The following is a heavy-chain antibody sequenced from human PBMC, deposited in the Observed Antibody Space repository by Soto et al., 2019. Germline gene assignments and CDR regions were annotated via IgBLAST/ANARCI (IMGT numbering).Heavy chain of an antibody. CDR3: ARHSGSYYFFDY. Sequence: QVQLVQSGAEVKKPGASVKVSCETSRYTFPSYPISWVRQAPGQGLEWLGWISAYNGNSYYAQKVRGRVTMTTDTSTSTAYMELRSLRSDDTAVYFCARHSGSYYFFDYWGQGTLVTVSS. D-gene: IGHD1-26*01. J-gene: IGHJ4*02. V-gene: IGHV1-18*01. CDR2: ISAYNGNS. CDR1: RYTFPSYP.